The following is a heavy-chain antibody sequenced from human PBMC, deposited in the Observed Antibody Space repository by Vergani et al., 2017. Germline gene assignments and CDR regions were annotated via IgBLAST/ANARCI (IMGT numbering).Heavy chain of an antibody. CDR1: GGSISSYY. V-gene: IGHV4-59*01. CDR2: IYYSGST. Sequence: QVQLQESGPGLVKPSETLSLTCTVSGGSISSYYWSWIRQPPGKGLEWIGYIYYSGSTNSNPSLKRRVTISVDTSKNRFSLKLSSVTAADTAVYYCASAGYSSSWYGNYYYYGMDVWGQGTTVTVSS. CDR3: ASAGYSSSWYGNYYYYGMDV. D-gene: IGHD6-13*01. J-gene: IGHJ6*02.